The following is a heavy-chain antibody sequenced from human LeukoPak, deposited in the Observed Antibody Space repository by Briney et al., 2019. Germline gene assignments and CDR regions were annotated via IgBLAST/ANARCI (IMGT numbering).Heavy chain of an antibody. CDR3: ARRELDFWSVPGAFDI. CDR1: GYSFTSYW. Sequence: GESLKISCKGSGYSFTSYWIGWVRQMPGKGLEWMGIIYPGDSDTRYSPSLQGQVTISADKSISTAYLQWSSLKASDTAMYYCARRELDFWSVPGAFDIWGQGTMVTVSS. J-gene: IGHJ3*02. V-gene: IGHV5-51*01. D-gene: IGHD3-3*01. CDR2: IYPGDSDT.